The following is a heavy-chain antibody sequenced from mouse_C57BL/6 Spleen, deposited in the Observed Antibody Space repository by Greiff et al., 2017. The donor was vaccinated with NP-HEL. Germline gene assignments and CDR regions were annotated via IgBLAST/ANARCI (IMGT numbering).Heavy chain of an antibody. CDR1: GYTFTSSW. D-gene: IGHD2-4*01. CDR3: ARDYDWYFDV. J-gene: IGHJ1*03. CDR2: IDPSDSET. V-gene: IGHV1-52*01. Sequence: QVQLKQPGAELVRPGSSVKLSCKASGYTFTSSWLHWVKQRPIQGLEWIGNIDPSDSETHYNQKFKDKATLTVDKSSSTAYMQLSSLTSEDSAVYYCARDYDWYFDVWGTGTTVTVSS.